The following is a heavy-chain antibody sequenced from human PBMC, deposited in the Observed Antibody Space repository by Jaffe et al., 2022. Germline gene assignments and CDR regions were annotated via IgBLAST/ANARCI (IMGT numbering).Heavy chain of an antibody. J-gene: IGHJ4*02. CDR2: IRSKAYGGTT. CDR3: SRNLVGGVIPHFFDY. V-gene: IGHV3-49*03. CDR1: GFTFGDFA. D-gene: IGHD3-16*02. Sequence: EVQLVESGGGLVQPGRSLRLSCTASGFTFGDFALSWFRQAPGKGLEWVGFIRSKAYGGTTEYAASVKGRFTISRDDSERIAYLQMNSLKTEDTAVYYCSRNLVGGVIPHFFDYWGQGTLVTVSS.